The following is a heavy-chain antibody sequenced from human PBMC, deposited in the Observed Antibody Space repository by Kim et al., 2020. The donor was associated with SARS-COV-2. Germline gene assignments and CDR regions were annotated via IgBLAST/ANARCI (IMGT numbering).Heavy chain of an antibody. CDR3: ASILLWFGESKFDY. Sequence: NPSLKGRVTIFVDTSKTQFSLKLNSVTAADTAVYYCASILLWFGESKFDYWGQGTLVTVSS. D-gene: IGHD3-10*01. J-gene: IGHJ4*02. V-gene: IGHV4-39*01.